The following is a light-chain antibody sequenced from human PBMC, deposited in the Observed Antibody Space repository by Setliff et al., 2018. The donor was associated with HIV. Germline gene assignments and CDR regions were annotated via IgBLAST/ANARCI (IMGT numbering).Light chain of an antibody. J-gene: IGLJ1*01. CDR3: SSYASSDTYV. CDR1: TSDVADDNY. V-gene: IGLV2-11*01. Sequence: QSALAQPRSVSGSPGQSVTISCTGSTSDVADDNYVSWYQHHPGKGPKLMIFDFNKRPSGVPDRFSGSKSDNTASLTISGLQTEDEADYYCSSYASSDTYVFGIGTRSPS. CDR2: DFN.